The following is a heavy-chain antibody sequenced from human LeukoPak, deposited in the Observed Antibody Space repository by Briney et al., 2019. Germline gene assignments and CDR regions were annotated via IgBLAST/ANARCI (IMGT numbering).Heavy chain of an antibody. V-gene: IGHV1-46*01. CDR3: AVARLADASDI. Sequence: ASVKVSCKASGYTFTSYYMHWVRQAPGQGLEWMGIINPSGGSTSYAQKFQGRVTMTRDTSISTAYMELSRLRPDDTAVYYCAVARLADASDIWGQGTMVTVSS. CDR1: GYTFTSYY. CDR2: INPSGGST. J-gene: IGHJ3*02. D-gene: IGHD2-15*01.